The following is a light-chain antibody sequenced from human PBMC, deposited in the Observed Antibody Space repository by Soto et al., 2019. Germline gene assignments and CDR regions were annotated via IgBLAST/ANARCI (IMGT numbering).Light chain of an antibody. J-gene: IGKJ3*01. Sequence: DVQMTQSPSTLSASVGDRVTITCRASQSVSNWLAWYQQKPGKAPKLLISKASKLETGLPSRFTGSGYGTEFTLTISSLQPDDFATNYCPQYKHYPSSFGPGAKVGVK. CDR1: QSVSNW. V-gene: IGKV1-5*03. CDR2: KAS. CDR3: PQYKHYPSS.